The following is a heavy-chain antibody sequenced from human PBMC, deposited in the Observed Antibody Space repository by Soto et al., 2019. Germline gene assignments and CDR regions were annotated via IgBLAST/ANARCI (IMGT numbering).Heavy chain of an antibody. V-gene: IGHV3-33*01. CDR1: GFTFSSYG. J-gene: IGHJ4*02. Sequence: QVQLVESGGGVVQPGRSLRLSCAASGFTFSSYGMHWVRQATGKGLEWVAFIWYDGSNKYYADSVKGRFTTSRDNSKNTLYLQMNSLRAEVTAVYYCARVRSSAWLLLFDYWGQGTLVTVTS. CDR3: ARVRSSAWLLLFDY. D-gene: IGHD3-22*01. CDR2: IWYDGSNK.